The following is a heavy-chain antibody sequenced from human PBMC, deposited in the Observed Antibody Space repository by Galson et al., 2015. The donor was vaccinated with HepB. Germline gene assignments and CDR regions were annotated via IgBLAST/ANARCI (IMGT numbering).Heavy chain of an antibody. CDR2: ISKDGRNG. D-gene: IGHD5-12*01. J-gene: IGHJ5*02. CDR3: ASIGSAGYDH. V-gene: IGHV3-30*04. CDR1: GFTFSTYA. Sequence: SLRLSCAASGFTFSTYAMHWVRQAPGKGLEWVAVISKDGRNGYYADSVQGRFTISRDNYKNTLYLQMNSLRTEDTAVYYCASIGSAGYDHWGQGSLVIVSS.